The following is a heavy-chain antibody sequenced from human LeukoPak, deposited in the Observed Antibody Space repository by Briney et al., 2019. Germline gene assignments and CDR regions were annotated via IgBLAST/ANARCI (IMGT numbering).Heavy chain of an antibody. CDR2: IYPGDSDT. CDR3: ARPYYDSPRSVYYFDY. CDR1: GYSFTSYW. Sequence: TGESLKISCKGSGYSFTSYWIGWVRQMPGKGLEWLGIIYPGDSDTRYSPSFQGQVTISADKSISTAYLQWSSLKASDTAMYYCARPYYDSPRSVYYFDYWGQGTLVTVSS. J-gene: IGHJ4*02. D-gene: IGHD3-22*01. V-gene: IGHV5-51*01.